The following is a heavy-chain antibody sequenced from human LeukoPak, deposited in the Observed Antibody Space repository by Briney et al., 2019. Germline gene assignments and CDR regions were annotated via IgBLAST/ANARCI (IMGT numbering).Heavy chain of an antibody. CDR1: GDSVSSGGYY. D-gene: IGHD2-21*02. Sequence: PSETLSLTCTVSGDSVSSGGYYWSWIRQPPGKGLEWIGYIYYSGSTNYNPSLESRVTISVDTSKNQFSLKLNSVTAADTAVYYCARARRDEYYFDYWGQGTLVTVSS. J-gene: IGHJ4*02. V-gene: IGHV4-61*08. CDR3: ARARRDEYYFDY. CDR2: IYYSGST.